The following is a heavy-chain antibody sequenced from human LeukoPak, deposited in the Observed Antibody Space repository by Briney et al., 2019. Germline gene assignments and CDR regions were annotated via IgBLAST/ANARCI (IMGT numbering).Heavy chain of an antibody. CDR2: INPSGGST. Sequence: ASVKVSCKASGYTFTIYYMHWVRQAPGQGLEWMGRINPSGGSTSYAQKFQGRVTMTRDTSTSTVYMELSSLRFEDTAVYYCARDGDCSGGSCYVWHWGQGTLVTVSS. V-gene: IGHV1-46*01. CDR3: ARDGDCSGGSCYVWH. D-gene: IGHD2-15*01. J-gene: IGHJ1*01. CDR1: GYTFTIYY.